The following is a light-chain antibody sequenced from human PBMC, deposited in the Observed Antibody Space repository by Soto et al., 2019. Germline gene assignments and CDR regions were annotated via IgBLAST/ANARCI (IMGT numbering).Light chain of an antibody. CDR3: MQALQTGYT. CDR1: QSLLGSDGYKY. V-gene: IGKV2-28*01. J-gene: IGKJ2*01. CDR2: MGS. Sequence: DIVMTQSPISLPVSPGEPASISCRSSQSLLGSDGYKYLDWYLQKPGQSPQLLIYMGSNRATGVPDRFSGSGAGTDFTLKISRVEAEDVGVYYCMQALQTGYTFGQGTRLEIK.